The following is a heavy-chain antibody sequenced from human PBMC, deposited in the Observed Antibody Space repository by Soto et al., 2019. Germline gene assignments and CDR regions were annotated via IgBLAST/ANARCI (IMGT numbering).Heavy chain of an antibody. CDR2: INHSGST. CDR3: ARARKGSGSDYYYHYGMDV. V-gene: IGHV4-34*01. J-gene: IGHJ6*04. D-gene: IGHD3-3*01. Sequence: SETLSLTCSVYGGSFSDYYWSWIRQPPGKGLEWVGEINHSGSTNYNPSLKSRVTISVHTSKNQFSLKLSSVTAADTAVYYCARARKGSGSDYYYHYGMDVWGKGTTVTSPQ. CDR1: GGSFSDYY.